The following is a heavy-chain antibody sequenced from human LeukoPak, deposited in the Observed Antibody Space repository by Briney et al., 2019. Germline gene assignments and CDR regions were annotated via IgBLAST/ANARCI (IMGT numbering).Heavy chain of an antibody. D-gene: IGHD6-13*01. J-gene: IGHJ5*02. CDR3: AKDRAAPATPYNWFDP. CDR1: GFTFHSYA. Sequence: GGSLRLSCAASGFTFHSYAMSWVRQAPGKGLEWVSTISGSGGSTYYADSVKGRFTISRDNSRTTLYLQMNSLRAEDTAVYYCAKDRAAPATPYNWFDPWGQGTLVTASS. CDR2: ISGSGGST. V-gene: IGHV3-23*01.